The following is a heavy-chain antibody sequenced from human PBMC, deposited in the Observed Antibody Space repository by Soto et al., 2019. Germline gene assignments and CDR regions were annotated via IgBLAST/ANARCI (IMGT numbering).Heavy chain of an antibody. CDR2: INWNGGST. CDR1: GFTFDDYG. Sequence: GGSLRLSCAASGFTFDDYGMSWVRQAPGKGLEWVSGINWNGGSTGYADSVKGRFTISRDNAKNSLYLQMNSLRAEDTALYHCARVRTEQSWDAFDIWGQGTMVTVSS. D-gene: IGHD6-19*01. V-gene: IGHV3-20*01. CDR3: ARVRTEQSWDAFDI. J-gene: IGHJ3*02.